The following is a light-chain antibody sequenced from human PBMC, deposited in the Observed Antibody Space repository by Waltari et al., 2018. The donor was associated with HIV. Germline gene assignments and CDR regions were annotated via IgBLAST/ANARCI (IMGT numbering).Light chain of an antibody. V-gene: IGLV2-23*02. CDR2: EVS. CDR1: SSDVGSYNL. J-gene: IGLJ2*01. Sequence: QSALTQPASVSGSFGQSITISCTGTSSDVGSYNLVSWYQYHPGKAPKLIIYEVSKRPSGVSNRFSGSKSGNTASLTVSGLQAEDEAHYYCFSYARSGIPFGGGTKLTVL. CDR3: FSYARSGIP.